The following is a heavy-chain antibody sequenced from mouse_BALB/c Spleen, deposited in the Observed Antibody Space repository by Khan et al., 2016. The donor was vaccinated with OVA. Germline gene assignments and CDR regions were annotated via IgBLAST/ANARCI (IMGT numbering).Heavy chain of an antibody. CDR2: ISKSGST. Sequence: EVQLQESGPGLVKPSQSLSLTCTVTGYSITRDYAWNWIRQFPGNKLEWMAYISKSGSTSYNPSPKSRISITRDTSKNQFFLQLNSVTTEDTATYYCASELGRYYAMDYWGQGTSVTVSS. V-gene: IGHV3-2*02. J-gene: IGHJ4*01. D-gene: IGHD4-1*01. CDR3: ASELGRYYAMDY. CDR1: GYSITRDYA.